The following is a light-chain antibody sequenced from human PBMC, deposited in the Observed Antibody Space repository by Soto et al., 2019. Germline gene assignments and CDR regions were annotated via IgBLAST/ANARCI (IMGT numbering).Light chain of an antibody. CDR2: GAS. Sequence: ESMLTQSPGTLSLSPGERATLSCRASQSVITRYLAWYQQKPGQAPRLLIYGASIRAAGIPHRFSGSGSGTAFTLTISRLEHEDFAVYYCHPFGSSPLAFTFGQGTKLEI. CDR1: QSVITRY. V-gene: IGKV3-20*01. J-gene: IGKJ2*01. CDR3: HPFGSSPLAFT.